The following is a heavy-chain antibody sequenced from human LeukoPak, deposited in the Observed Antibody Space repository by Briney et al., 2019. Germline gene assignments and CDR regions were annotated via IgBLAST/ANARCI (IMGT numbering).Heavy chain of an antibody. CDR3: ARAATVTTLLGYYYYYMDV. D-gene: IGHD4-17*01. CDR1: GYTFTSYA. J-gene: IGHJ6*03. CDR2: INTDTGNP. Sequence: ASVKVSCKASGYTFTSYAMNWVRQAPGQGLEWMGWINTDTGNPTYAPGFTGRFVFTLDTSVSTAYLQISSLKAEDTAVYYCARAATVTTLLGYYYYYMDVWGKGTTVTVSS. V-gene: IGHV7-4-1*02.